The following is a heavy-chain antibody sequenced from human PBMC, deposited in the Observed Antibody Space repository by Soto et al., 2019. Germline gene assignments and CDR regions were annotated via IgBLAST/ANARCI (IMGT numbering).Heavy chain of an antibody. CDR3: ARELSGSWYNWFDP. D-gene: IGHD5-12*01. CDR2: IHSDVTT. CDR1: GFSVSSNP. Sequence: LRLSCAASGFSVSSNPMSWVRQAPGKGLEWVSVIHSDVTTYYADSVKGRFIISRDNSKDTLYLQMNRLRAEDTAVYYCARELSGSWYNWFDPWGQGTLVTVSS. J-gene: IGHJ5*02. V-gene: IGHV3-53*01.